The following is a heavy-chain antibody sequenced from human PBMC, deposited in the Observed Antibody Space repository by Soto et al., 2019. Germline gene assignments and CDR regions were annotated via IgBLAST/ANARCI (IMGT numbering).Heavy chain of an antibody. V-gene: IGHV3-23*01. CDR2: ISGSGGST. D-gene: IGHD4-17*01. CDR3: AKRRTVAYYYGMDV. J-gene: IGHJ6*02. Sequence: GGSLILSCAASGFTFRSYAMSWVRQAPGKGLEWVSAISGSGGSTYYADSVKGRFTISRDNSKNTLYLQMNSLRAEDTAVYYCAKRRTVAYYYGMDVWGQGTTVTVSS. CDR1: GFTFRSYA.